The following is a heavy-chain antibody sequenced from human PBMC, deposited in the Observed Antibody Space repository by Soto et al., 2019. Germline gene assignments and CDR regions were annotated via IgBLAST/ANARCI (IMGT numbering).Heavy chain of an antibody. CDR2: IYPGDSST. J-gene: IGHJ5*02. V-gene: IGHV5-51*01. Sequence: ESLKISFLGSGYSFTSYWIGWVRQIPGKGLEWMGIIYPGDSSTKYSPSFQGHVTISADNSLSTAHLQWSSLKASDTAMYYCARGYCSGGSCYSNWFDPWGQGTLVTVSS. CDR1: GYSFTSYW. CDR3: ARGYCSGGSCYSNWFDP. D-gene: IGHD2-15*01.